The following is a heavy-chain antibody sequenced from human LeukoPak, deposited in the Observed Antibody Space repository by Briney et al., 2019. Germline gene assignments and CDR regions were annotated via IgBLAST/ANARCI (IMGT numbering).Heavy chain of an antibody. V-gene: IGHV4-59*01. D-gene: IGHD6-19*01. CDR3: ARGPSSGWPGRYFDY. CDR2: IYYSGST. CDR1: GGSISSYY. J-gene: IGHJ4*02. Sequence: SETLSLTCTVSGGSISSYYWSWIRQPPGKGLEWIGYIYYSGSTNYDPSLKSRVTISVDTSKNQFSLKLSSVTAADTAVYYCARGPSSGWPGRYFDYWGQGTLVTVSS.